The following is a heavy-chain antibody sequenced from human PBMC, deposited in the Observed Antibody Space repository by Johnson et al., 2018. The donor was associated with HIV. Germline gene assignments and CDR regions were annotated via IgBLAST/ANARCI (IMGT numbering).Heavy chain of an antibody. V-gene: IGHV3-9*01. J-gene: IGHJ3*02. CDR1: GFTFDDYA. Sequence: VQVVESGGGLVQPGRSLRLSCAASGFTFDDYAMHWVRQAPGKGLEWVSGINWNGGSTGYADSVKGRFTISRDNAKNSLYLQMNSLRAEDTALYYCARAAKGFRGPGGAFDIWGQGTMVTVSS. CDR2: INWNGGST. CDR3: ARAAKGFRGPGGAFDI. D-gene: IGHD1-14*01.